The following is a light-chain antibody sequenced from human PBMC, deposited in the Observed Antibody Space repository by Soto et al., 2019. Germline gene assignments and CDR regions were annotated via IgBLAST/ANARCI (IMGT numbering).Light chain of an antibody. CDR2: EVN. J-gene: IGLJ1*01. Sequence: HSVLTQPASVFGSPGQSITISCTGTSSDVGSYNLVSWYQQLPGKAPKLIISEVNKRPSGVSDRFSGSKSGNTASLTISGLQAEDEANYNCCSYGADTTIYDFVTGTKITVL. CDR1: SSDVGSYNL. CDR3: CSYGADTTIYD. V-gene: IGLV2-23*02.